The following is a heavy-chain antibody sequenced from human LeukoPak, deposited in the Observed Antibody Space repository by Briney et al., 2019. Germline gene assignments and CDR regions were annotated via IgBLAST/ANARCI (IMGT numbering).Heavy chain of an antibody. CDR1: GGSISSYY. D-gene: IGHD3-10*01. J-gene: IGHJ5*02. V-gene: IGHV4-59*08. CDR3: ARHANRVRGVFVLWFDP. CDR2: IYYSGST. Sequence: KPSETLSLTCTVSGGSISSYYWSWIRQLPGKGLEWIGYIYYSGSTNYNPSLKSRVTISVDTSKNQFSLKLSSVTAADTAVYYCARHANRVRGVFVLWFDPWGQGTLVTVSS.